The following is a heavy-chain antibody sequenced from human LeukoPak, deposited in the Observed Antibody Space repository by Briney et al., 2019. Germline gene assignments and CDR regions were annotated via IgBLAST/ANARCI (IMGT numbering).Heavy chain of an antibody. CDR3: ATVSVGVRFDY. V-gene: IGHV3-74*01. Sequence: PGGSLRLSCTASGFNFSTYWMHWVRQVPGKGLVWVSRIKTDGSSTSYADSEKGRFTISRDSAKNKLYLQMNSLRAEDTAVYYCATVSVGVRFDYWGQGALVAVSS. CDR2: IKTDGSST. CDR1: GFNFSTYW. D-gene: IGHD3-16*01. J-gene: IGHJ4*02.